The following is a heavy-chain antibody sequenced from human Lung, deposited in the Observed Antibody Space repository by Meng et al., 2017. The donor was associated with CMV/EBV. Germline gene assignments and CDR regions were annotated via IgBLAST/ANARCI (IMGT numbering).Heavy chain of an antibody. J-gene: IGHJ6*01. CDR2: IYYSGST. CDR1: GGSISSYY. D-gene: IGHD3-3*01. V-gene: IGHV4-59*01. Sequence: GSLRLSCTVSGGSISSYYWSWIRQPPGKGLEWIGYIYYSGSTNYNPSLKSRVTISVDTSKNQFSLKLSSVTAADTAVYYCARGGYYDFWSGYSYYYYYGMDVWXQGHXVTVDS. CDR3: ARGGYYDFWSGYSYYYYYGMDV.